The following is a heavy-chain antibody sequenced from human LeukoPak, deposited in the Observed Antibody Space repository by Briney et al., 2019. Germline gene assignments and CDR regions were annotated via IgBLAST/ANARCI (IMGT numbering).Heavy chain of an antibody. CDR2: ISYDGSNK. CDR3: ARDQFDYYDSSGVYYFDY. Sequence: PGGSLRLSCAASGFTFSSYGMHWVRQAPGKGLEWVAVISYDGSNKYYADSVRGRFTISRDNSKNTLYLQMNSLRAEDTAVYYCARDQFDYYDSSGVYYFDYWGQGTLVTVSS. J-gene: IGHJ4*02. V-gene: IGHV3-30*03. D-gene: IGHD3-22*01. CDR1: GFTFSSYG.